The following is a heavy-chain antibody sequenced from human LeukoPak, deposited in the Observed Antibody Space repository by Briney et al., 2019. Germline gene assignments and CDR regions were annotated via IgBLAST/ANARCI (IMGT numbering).Heavy chain of an antibody. CDR2: NSAYNGNT. J-gene: IGHJ4*02. CDR1: GYTFTSYG. V-gene: IGHV1-18*01. D-gene: IGHD1-26*01. Sequence: ASVKVSCKASGYTFTSYGISWVRQAPGQGLEWMGWNSAYNGNTNYAQKLQGRVTMTTDTSTSTAYMELRSLRSDDTAVYYCARDASSGSYYGYWGQGTLVTVSS. CDR3: ARDASSGSYYGY.